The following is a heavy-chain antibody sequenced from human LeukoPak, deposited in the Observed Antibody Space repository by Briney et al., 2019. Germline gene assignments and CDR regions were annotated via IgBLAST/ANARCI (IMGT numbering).Heavy chain of an antibody. CDR1: GYTFTSYD. V-gene: IGHV1-8*01. CDR3: ARLGGDGYCSSTSCFGINWFDP. Sequence: ASLKVSCKPSGYTFTSYDINRVRQATGQALEWMGWMNPNSGNTDNPHTVQGRVNMTRNTSISTAYMELSSLRSEDTAVYYCARLGGDGYCSSTSCFGINWFDPWGQGTLVTVSS. J-gene: IGHJ5*02. CDR2: MNPNSGNT. D-gene: IGHD2-2*01.